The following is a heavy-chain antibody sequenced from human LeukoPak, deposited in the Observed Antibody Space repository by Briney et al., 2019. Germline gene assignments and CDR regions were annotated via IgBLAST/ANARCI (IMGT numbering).Heavy chain of an antibody. CDR1: GFTVSSNY. D-gene: IGHD3-22*01. CDR2: IYSGGST. CDR3: ARELVNYGMDV. V-gene: IGHV3-53*01. Sequence: PGGSLRLSCAASGFTVSSNYMSWVRQAPGKGLEWVSVIYSGGSTYYADSVEGRFTISRDNSKNTLYLQMNSLRAEDTAVYYCARELVNYGMDVWGQGTTVTVSS. J-gene: IGHJ6*02.